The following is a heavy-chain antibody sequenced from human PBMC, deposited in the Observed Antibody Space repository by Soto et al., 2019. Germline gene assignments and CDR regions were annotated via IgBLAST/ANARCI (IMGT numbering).Heavy chain of an antibody. Sequence: SETLSLTCTVSGGSISSYYWSWIRQPPGKGLEWIGYIYYSGSTNYNPSLKSRVTISVDTSKNQFSLKLSSVTAADTAVYYCARHAICSGGSCCSGFDYWGQGTLVTVSS. CDR1: GGSISSYY. V-gene: IGHV4-59*08. CDR2: IYYSGST. CDR3: ARHAICSGGSCCSGFDY. D-gene: IGHD2-15*01. J-gene: IGHJ4*02.